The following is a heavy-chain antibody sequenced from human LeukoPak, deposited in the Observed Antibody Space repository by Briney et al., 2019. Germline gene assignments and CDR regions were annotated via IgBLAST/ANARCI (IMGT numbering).Heavy chain of an antibody. J-gene: IGHJ4*02. D-gene: IGHD4-11*01. CDR3: ARVTMYDYSKPIDY. CDR1: GYTFSNYA. Sequence: GASVKVSCKASGYTFSNYAISWVRLAPGQGLEWMGWISAYNGHTNYAQKLQGRVTMTTDTSTSTAYMELRSLRSDDTAVYYCARVTMYDYSKPIDYWAREPWSPSPQ. V-gene: IGHV1-18*01. CDR2: ISAYNGHT.